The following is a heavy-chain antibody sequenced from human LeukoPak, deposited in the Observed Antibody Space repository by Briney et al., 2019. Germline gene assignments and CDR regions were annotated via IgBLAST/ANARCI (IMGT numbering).Heavy chain of an antibody. Sequence: GASVKVSCKVSGYTLTELSMHWVRQAPGKGLEWMGGFDPEDGETIYAQKFQGRVTMTKDTSTDTAYMELSSLRSEDTAVYYCATDLTTGFYYYYYGMDVWGQGATVTVSS. CDR1: GYTLTELS. V-gene: IGHV1-24*01. J-gene: IGHJ6*02. D-gene: IGHD4-17*01. CDR3: ATDLTTGFYYYYYGMDV. CDR2: FDPEDGET.